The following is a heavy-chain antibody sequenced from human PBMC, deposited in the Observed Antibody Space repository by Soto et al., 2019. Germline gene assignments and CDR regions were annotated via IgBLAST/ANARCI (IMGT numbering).Heavy chain of an antibody. V-gene: IGHV3-30-3*01. Sequence: QVQLVESGGGVVQPGRSLRLSCAASGFTFSSYAMHWVRQAPGKGLEGVAVISYDGSNKYYADSVKGRFTISRDNSKNTLYLQMNSLRAEDTAVYYCAREEYSSSHTPSFDPWGQGTLVTVSS. CDR2: ISYDGSNK. CDR1: GFTFSSYA. D-gene: IGHD6-6*01. J-gene: IGHJ5*02. CDR3: AREEYSSSHTPSFDP.